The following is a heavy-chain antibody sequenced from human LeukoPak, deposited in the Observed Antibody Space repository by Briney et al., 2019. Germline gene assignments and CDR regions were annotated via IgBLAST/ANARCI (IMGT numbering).Heavy chain of an antibody. CDR2: INPSGGST. Sequence: ASVKVSCKASGYTFTSFYMQWVRQAPGQGLEWMGIINPSGGSTNYAQKFQGRVTMARNTSISTAYMELSSLRSEDTAVYYCARENELAMVDYYYYYMDVWGKGTTVTISS. CDR3: ARENELAMVDYYYYYMDV. J-gene: IGHJ6*03. D-gene: IGHD5-18*01. V-gene: IGHV1-46*01. CDR1: GYTFTSFY.